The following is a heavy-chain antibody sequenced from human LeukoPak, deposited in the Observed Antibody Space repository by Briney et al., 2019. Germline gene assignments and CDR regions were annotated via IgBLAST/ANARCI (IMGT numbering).Heavy chain of an antibody. CDR1: VDSISGYY. Sequence: SETLSLTCTVPVDSISGYYWTCVRQPADKGLEWLGRLYSDGTTYYNPTLRSRVPLSVDTSKNQFSLRLRSVTAADTAVYYCARGSSGITKRYYFDNWGQGALVTVSS. J-gene: IGHJ4*02. CDR3: ARGSSGITKRYYFDN. CDR2: LYSDGTT. D-gene: IGHD3-22*01. V-gene: IGHV4-4*07.